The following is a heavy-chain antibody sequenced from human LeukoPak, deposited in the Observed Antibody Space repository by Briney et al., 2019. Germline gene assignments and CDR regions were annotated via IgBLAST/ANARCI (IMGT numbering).Heavy chain of an antibody. Sequence: GGSLRLSCAASGFTFSSYSMNWVRQAPGKGLEWVSSISSSSSYIYYADSVKGRFTISRDNAKNSLYLQMNSLRAEDTAVYYCAKAPPPYCGDTDPYYFDYWGQGTLVTVSS. V-gene: IGHV3-21*01. CDR3: AKAPPPYCGDTDPYYFDY. CDR1: GFTFSSYS. J-gene: IGHJ4*02. D-gene: IGHD4-17*01. CDR2: ISSSSSYI.